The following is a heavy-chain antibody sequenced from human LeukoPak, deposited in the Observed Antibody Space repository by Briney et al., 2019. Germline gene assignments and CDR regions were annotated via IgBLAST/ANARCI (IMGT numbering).Heavy chain of an antibody. Sequence: PGGSLRLSCAASGFTFDDYAMHWVRHAPGKGLEWVSGISWNSGSIGYADSVKGRFTISRDNAKNSLYLQMNSLRAEDTALYYCAKDQAIYGSGTYPDWGQGTLVTVSS. CDR1: GFTFDDYA. J-gene: IGHJ4*02. V-gene: IGHV3-9*01. D-gene: IGHD3-10*01. CDR3: AKDQAIYGSGTYPD. CDR2: ISWNSGSI.